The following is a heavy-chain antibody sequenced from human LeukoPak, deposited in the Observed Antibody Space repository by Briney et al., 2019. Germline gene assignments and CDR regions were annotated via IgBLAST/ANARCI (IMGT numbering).Heavy chain of an antibody. Sequence: GGSLRLSCAASGFTFSDYYMSWIRQAPGKGLEWVSYISSINTIYYADSVKGRFTISRDNAKNSLYLQMNSLRAEDTAVYYCARVRYEQLAHLFDYWGQGTLVTVSS. CDR1: GFTFSDYY. CDR3: ARVRYEQLAHLFDY. D-gene: IGHD6-6*01. CDR2: ISSINTI. J-gene: IGHJ4*02. V-gene: IGHV3-11*04.